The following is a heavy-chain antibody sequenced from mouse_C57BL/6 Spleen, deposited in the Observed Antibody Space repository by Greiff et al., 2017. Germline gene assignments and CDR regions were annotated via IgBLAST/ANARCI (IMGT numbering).Heavy chain of an antibody. Sequence: VQLQQPGAELVKPGASVKMSCKASGYTFTSYWITWVKQRPGHGLEWIGDINPGSGSTNYNEKFKGKATLTVDTSTSTAYMQLSSLTSEDSAVYYCARFDVYFHFGYWGQGTTLTVSS. CDR3: ARFDVYFHFGY. V-gene: IGHV1-55*01. CDR1: GYTFTSYW. D-gene: IGHD2-3*01. J-gene: IGHJ2*01. CDR2: INPGSGST.